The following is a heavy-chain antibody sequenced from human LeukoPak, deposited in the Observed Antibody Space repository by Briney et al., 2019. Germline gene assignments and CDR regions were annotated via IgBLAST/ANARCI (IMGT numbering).Heavy chain of an antibody. V-gene: IGHV3-7*01. CDR3: ARATNTYYDFWSGYYSFDY. Sequence: SGGSLRLSCAASGFPFSSYWMSWVRQAPGKGLEWVANIKQDGSEKYYVDSVKGRFTISRDNAKNSLYLQMNSLRAEDTAVYYCARATNTYYDFWSGYYSFDYWGQGTLVTVSS. D-gene: IGHD3-3*01. J-gene: IGHJ4*02. CDR2: IKQDGSEK. CDR1: GFPFSSYW.